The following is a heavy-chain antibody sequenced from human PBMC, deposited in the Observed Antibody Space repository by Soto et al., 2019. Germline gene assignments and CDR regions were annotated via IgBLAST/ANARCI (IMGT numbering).Heavy chain of an antibody. CDR3: ARDRVPPDYYYGMDV. Sequence: QVQLVQSGAEVKKPGSSVKVSCTASGGTFSSYAVSWVRQAPGQGLEWMGGIIPIFGTANYAQKFQGRVTITADESTSTAYMELSSLRSEDTAVYYCARDRVPPDYYYGMDVWGQGTTVTVSS. D-gene: IGHD1-1*01. CDR2: IIPIFGTA. V-gene: IGHV1-69*01. CDR1: GGTFSSYA. J-gene: IGHJ6*02.